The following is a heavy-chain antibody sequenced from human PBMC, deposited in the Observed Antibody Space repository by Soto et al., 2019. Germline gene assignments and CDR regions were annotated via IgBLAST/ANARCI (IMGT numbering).Heavy chain of an antibody. CDR3: AAAKGPYDY. J-gene: IGHJ4*02. CDR2: IIPILGIA. CDR1: GGTFSNYT. V-gene: IGHV1-69*02. D-gene: IGHD6-25*01. Sequence: QVQLVQSGAVVKKRWSSVEVCCKSSGGTFSNYTISWVRQAPGQGLEWMGRIIPILGIANYEQKFQGRVTITADKSTSTAYMELSSLRSEDTAVYYCAAAKGPYDYWGQGTLVTVSS.